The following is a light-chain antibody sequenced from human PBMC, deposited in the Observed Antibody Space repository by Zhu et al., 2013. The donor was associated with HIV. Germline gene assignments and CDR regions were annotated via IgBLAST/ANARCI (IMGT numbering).Light chain of an antibody. CDR3: ATWDGSLKTAV. CDR2: DNN. V-gene: IGLV1-51*01. Sequence: QSVLTQPPSVSAAPGQKVTISCSGGSSNIGNNYVSWYQQFPGTAPKVLIYDNNKRPSGVPDRFSGSKSGTSATLGITGLQTGDEADYYCATWDGSLKTAVFGGGTQLTVL. CDR1: SSNIGNNY. J-gene: IGLJ7*01.